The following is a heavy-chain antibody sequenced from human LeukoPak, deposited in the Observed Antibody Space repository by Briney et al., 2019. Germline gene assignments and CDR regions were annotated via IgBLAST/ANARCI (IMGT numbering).Heavy chain of an antibody. Sequence: ASVKVSCKASGYTFTRYYMHWVRQAPGQGLEWMGWINPNSGGTNYAQKFQGRVTMTRDTSISTAYMELSRLRSDDTAVYYCASLDYGDYVGGDYWGQGTLVTVSS. CDR2: INPNSGGT. J-gene: IGHJ4*02. D-gene: IGHD4-17*01. CDR3: ASLDYGDYVGGDY. V-gene: IGHV1-2*02. CDR1: GYTFTRYY.